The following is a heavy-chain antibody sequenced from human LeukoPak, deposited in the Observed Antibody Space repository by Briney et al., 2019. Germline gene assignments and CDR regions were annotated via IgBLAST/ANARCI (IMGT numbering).Heavy chain of an antibody. CDR2: IFPSGGEI. Sequence: SGGSLRLSRAASGFTFSTFAMIWVRQPPGKGLEWVSSIFPSGGEIHYADSVRGRFTISRDNSKSILSLQMNSLRAEDTAIYYCATYRQVLLPFESWGQGTLVTVSS. CDR1: GFTFSTFA. J-gene: IGHJ4*02. V-gene: IGHV3-23*01. CDR3: ATYRQVLLPFES. D-gene: IGHD5-18*01.